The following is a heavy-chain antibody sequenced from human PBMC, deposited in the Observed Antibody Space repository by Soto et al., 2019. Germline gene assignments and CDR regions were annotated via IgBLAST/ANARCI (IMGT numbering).Heavy chain of an antibody. D-gene: IGHD1-26*01. Sequence: GGSLRLSCSASGFTFSSYAMHWVRQAPGKGLEYVSAISSNGGSTYYADSVKGRFTISRDNSKNTLYLQMSSLRAEDTAVYYCVKFVVGATSGRDDYWGQGTLVTVSS. J-gene: IGHJ4*02. CDR1: GFTFSSYA. V-gene: IGHV3-64D*08. CDR3: VKFVVGATSGRDDY. CDR2: ISSNGGST.